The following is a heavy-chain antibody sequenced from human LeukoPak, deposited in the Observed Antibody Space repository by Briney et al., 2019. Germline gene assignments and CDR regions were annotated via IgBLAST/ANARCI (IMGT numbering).Heavy chain of an antibody. Sequence: PSETLSLTCTVSGGSISSYYWSWIRQPPGKGLEWIGYIYYSGSTNYNPSLKSRVTISVDTSKNQFSLKLSSVTAADTAVYYCARQGGYSSGWYVWGYWGQGTLVTVSS. CDR2: IYYSGST. D-gene: IGHD6-19*01. V-gene: IGHV4-59*08. CDR3: ARQGGYSSGWYVWGY. J-gene: IGHJ4*02. CDR1: GGSISSYY.